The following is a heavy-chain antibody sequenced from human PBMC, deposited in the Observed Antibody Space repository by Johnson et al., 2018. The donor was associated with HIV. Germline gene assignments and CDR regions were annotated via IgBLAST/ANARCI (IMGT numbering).Heavy chain of an antibody. V-gene: IGHV3-30*04. J-gene: IGHJ3*02. CDR1: GFTFSSYA. CDR3: ARDMVGATFDDAFDI. D-gene: IGHD1-26*01. Sequence: QMQLVESGGGVVQPGRSLRLSCAASGFTFSSYAMHWVRQAPGKGLELVAVISYDGSNKYYADSVKGRFTISRDNSKNTLYLQMNSLRAEDTAVYYCARDMVGATFDDAFDIWGQGTMVTVSS. CDR2: ISYDGSNK.